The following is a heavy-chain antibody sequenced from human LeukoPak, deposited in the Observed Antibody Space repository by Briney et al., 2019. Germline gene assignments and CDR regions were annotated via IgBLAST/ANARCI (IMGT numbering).Heavy chain of an antibody. CDR2: INQDGRDI. Sequence: GGSLRLSCAASRFTFSEYWMSWVRQAPGKGLEWVANINQDGRDIYYVDSVKGRFIISRDNAKNSLYLQMNSLRAEDTAVYYCAKIRYGTGWYYDYWGQGTLVTVSS. V-gene: IGHV3-7*01. CDR1: RFTFSEYW. J-gene: IGHJ4*02. D-gene: IGHD6-19*01. CDR3: AKIRYGTGWYYDY.